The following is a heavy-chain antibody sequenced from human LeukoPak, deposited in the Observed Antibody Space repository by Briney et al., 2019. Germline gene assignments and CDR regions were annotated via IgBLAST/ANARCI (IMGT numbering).Heavy chain of an antibody. CDR2: IKQDRSEK. CDR3: ARSNSSSEFDY. J-gene: IGHJ4*02. D-gene: IGHD6-13*01. Sequence: QAGGSLRLSCAASGFTFTNYWMSWVRQAPGKGLELVANIKQDRSEKYYVDSVKGRFTTSRDNAKNSLYLQMNSLRAEDTALYYCARSNSSSEFDYWGQGTLVTVSS. CDR1: GFTFTNYW. V-gene: IGHV3-7*03.